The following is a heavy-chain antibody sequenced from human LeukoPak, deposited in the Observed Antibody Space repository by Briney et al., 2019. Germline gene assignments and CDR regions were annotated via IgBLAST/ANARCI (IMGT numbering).Heavy chain of an antibody. CDR2: IYYSGST. CDR1: GGSISGGGYY. V-gene: IGHV4-31*03. CDR3: ARSTVTRKLFFDY. J-gene: IGHJ4*02. D-gene: IGHD4-17*01. Sequence: SETLSLTCTVSGGSISGGGYYWSWIRQHPGKGLEWIGYIYYSGSTYYNPSLKSRVTISVDTSKNQFSLKLSSVTAADTAVYYCARSTVTRKLFFDYWGQGTLVTVSS.